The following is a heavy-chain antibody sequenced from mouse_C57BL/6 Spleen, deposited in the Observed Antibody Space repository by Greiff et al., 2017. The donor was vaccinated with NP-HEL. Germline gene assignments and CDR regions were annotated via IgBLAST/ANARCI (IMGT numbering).Heavy chain of an antibody. CDR2: ISGGGGNT. D-gene: IGHD1-1*01. CDR1: GFTFSSYT. V-gene: IGHV5-9*01. Sequence: EVQGVESGGGLVKPGGSLKLSCAASGFTFSSYTMSWVRQTPEKRLEWVATISGGGGNTYYPDSVKGRFTISRDNAKNTLYLQMSSLRSEDTALYYCARKITPRGTGYFDVWGTGTTVTVSS. CDR3: ARKITPRGTGYFDV. J-gene: IGHJ1*03.